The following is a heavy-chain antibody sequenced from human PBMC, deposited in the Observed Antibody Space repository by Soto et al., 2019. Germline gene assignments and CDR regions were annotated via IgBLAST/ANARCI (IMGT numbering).Heavy chain of an antibody. Sequence: SETLSLTCAVYGGSFSGYYWSWIRQPPGKGLEWIGEINHSGSTNYNPSLKSRVTISVDTSKNQFSLKLSSVTAADTAVYYCARVTRDYYDSSGYYRRYYYYGMDVWGQGTTVTV. J-gene: IGHJ6*02. CDR2: INHSGST. V-gene: IGHV4-34*01. CDR3: ARVTRDYYDSSGYYRRYYYYGMDV. D-gene: IGHD3-22*01. CDR1: GGSFSGYY.